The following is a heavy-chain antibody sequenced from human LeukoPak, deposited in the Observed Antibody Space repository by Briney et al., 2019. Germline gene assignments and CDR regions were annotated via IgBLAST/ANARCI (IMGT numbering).Heavy chain of an antibody. J-gene: IGHJ4*02. CDR2: IIPILGIA. CDR3: ARGVAYCGGDCQFDY. CDR1: GGAFSSYA. D-gene: IGHD2-21*02. V-gene: IGHV1-69*04. Sequence: SVKVSCKASGGAFSSYAISWVRQAPGQGLEWMGRIIPILGIANYAQKFQGRVTITADKSTSTAYMELSSLRSEDTAVYYCARGVAYCGGDCQFDYWGQGTLVTVSS.